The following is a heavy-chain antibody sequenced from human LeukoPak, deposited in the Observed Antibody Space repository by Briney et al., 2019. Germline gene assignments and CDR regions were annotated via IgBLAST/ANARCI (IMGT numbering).Heavy chain of an antibody. Sequence: ASVKVSCKASGYTVTGYYIHWVRQAPGQGLEWMGWINPDSGGTSSAQKFQGRVTMTRDTSISTAYMELNRLRSDDTAVYYCARAGGGYSSGWGAFDIWGQGTMVTVS. J-gene: IGHJ3*02. V-gene: IGHV1-2*02. CDR2: INPDSGGT. CDR1: GYTVTGYY. D-gene: IGHD5-18*01. CDR3: ARAGGGYSSGWGAFDI.